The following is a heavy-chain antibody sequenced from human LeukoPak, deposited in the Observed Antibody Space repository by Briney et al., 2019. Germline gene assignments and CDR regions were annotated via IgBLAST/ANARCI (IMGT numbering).Heavy chain of an antibody. J-gene: IGHJ4*02. V-gene: IGHV1-69*13. CDR2: IIPIFGTA. CDR3: ARDRPSYYDSSGYYGGDY. D-gene: IGHD3-22*01. CDR1: GGTFSSYA. Sequence: ASVKVSCKASGGTFSSYAISWVRQAPGQGLEWMGGIIPIFGTANYAQKFQGRVTITADESTSTAYMELSSLRSEDTAVYYCARDRPSYYDSSGYYGGDYWGQGTLVPVSS.